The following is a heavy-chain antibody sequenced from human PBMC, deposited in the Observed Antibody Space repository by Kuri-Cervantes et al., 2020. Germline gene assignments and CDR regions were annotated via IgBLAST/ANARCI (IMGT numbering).Heavy chain of an antibody. CDR3: AREEYSSRRFDY. J-gene: IGHJ4*02. Sequence: ASVKVSCKASGYAFTGYYMHWVRQAPGQGLEWMGWINPNSGGTNYAQKFQGWVTMTRDTSTSTIYMELSSLRSEDTAVYYCAREEYSSRRFDYWGQGTLVTVSS. CDR2: INPNSGGT. D-gene: IGHD6-13*01. CDR1: GYAFTGYY. V-gene: IGHV1-2*04.